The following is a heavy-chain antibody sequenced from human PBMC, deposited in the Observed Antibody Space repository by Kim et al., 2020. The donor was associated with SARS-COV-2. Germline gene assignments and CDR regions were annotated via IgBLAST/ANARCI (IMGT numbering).Heavy chain of an antibody. D-gene: IGHD5-12*01. Sequence: ADPVKCPFTIPRDNAKNSLYLQMNSLRDEDTAVYYCARQVEMATMRAFDIWGQGTMVTVSS. CDR3: ARQVEMATMRAFDI. V-gene: IGHV3-48*02. J-gene: IGHJ3*02.